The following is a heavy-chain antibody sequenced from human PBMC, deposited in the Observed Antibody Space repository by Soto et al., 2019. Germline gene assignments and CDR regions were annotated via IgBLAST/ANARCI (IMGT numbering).Heavy chain of an antibody. CDR1: GFTFGSYG. V-gene: IGHV3-30*03. CDR3: ARDLPSYSKTWPAY. Sequence: QVQLVESGGGVVQPGRSLRLSCAGSGFTFGSYGMHWVRQAPGKGLEWVALISHDGTNKYYADSVRGRFTISRDNSQNTLYVQMNGLRVEDTAIYYCARDLPSYSKTWPAYWGQGTLVTVSS. CDR2: ISHDGTNK. D-gene: IGHD6-13*01. J-gene: IGHJ4*02.